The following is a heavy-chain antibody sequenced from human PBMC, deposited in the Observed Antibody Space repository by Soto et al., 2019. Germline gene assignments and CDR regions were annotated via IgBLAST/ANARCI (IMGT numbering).Heavy chain of an antibody. V-gene: IGHV3-66*01. CDR3: ARDRYCSSTSCYAL. CDR1: GFTVSSNY. Sequence: EVQLVESGGGLVQPGWSLRLSCAASGFTVSSNYMSWVRQAPGKGLEWVSVIYSGGSTYYADSVKGRFTISRDNSKNTLYLQMNSLRAEDTAVYYCARDRYCSSTSCYALWGQGTLVTVSS. CDR2: IYSGGST. J-gene: IGHJ4*02. D-gene: IGHD2-2*01.